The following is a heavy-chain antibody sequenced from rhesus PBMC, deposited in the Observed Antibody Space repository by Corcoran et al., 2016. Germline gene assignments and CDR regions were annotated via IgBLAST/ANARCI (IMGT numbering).Heavy chain of an antibody. CDR3: ARGDSGNYLGDFEF. J-gene: IGHJ4*01. CDR1: GASLRAHY. CDR2: ISGTTGTP. Sequence: QLQLQESGPGLVTASDTLSLSCAVPGASLRAHYWGWLRQSPGKGLEWIARISGTTGTPDYNPSLKSRVTISTDTSKNRFSLLVTSVTAADTAVYFCARGDSGNYLGDFEFWGQGVLVTVSS. V-gene: IGHV4-173*01. D-gene: IGHD1-44*01.